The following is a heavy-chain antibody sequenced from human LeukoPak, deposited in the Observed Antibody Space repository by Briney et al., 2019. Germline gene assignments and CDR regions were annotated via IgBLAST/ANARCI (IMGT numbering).Heavy chain of an antibody. CDR2: ISGSGGST. CDR1: GFTFSSYA. Sequence: GGSLRLSCAASGFTFSSYAMSWVRQAPGKGLEWVSAISGSGGSTYYADSVKGRFTISRDNSKNTLYLQMNSLRAEDTAVYYCAKSYGPTPYYYGMDVWAKGPRSPSP. V-gene: IGHV3-23*01. D-gene: IGHD3-10*01. J-gene: IGHJ6*02. CDR3: AKSYGPTPYYYGMDV.